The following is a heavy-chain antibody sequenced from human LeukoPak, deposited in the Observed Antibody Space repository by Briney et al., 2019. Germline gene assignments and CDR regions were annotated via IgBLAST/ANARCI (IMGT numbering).Heavy chain of an antibody. CDR1: GFTFSTYG. V-gene: IGHV3-30*03. D-gene: IGHD6-13*01. CDR2: ISYDGSNK. CDR3: ARGIAAAGTSFDY. J-gene: IGHJ4*02. Sequence: GGSLRLSCAASGFTFSTYGIHWVRQAPGKGLEWVAVISYDGSNKYYADSVKGRFTISRDNSKNTLYLQMNSLRAEDTAVYYCARGIAAAGTSFDYWGQGTLVTVSS.